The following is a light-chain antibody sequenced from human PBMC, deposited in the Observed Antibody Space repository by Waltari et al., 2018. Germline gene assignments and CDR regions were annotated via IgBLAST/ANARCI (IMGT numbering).Light chain of an antibody. CDR2: DAS. CDR3: QQRSNWPPIT. Sequence: EIELTHSPATLSLSPGERAPPPCRASQIVSSYLAWYQQKPGQAPRLLIYDASNRATGIPARFSGSGSGTDFTLTISSLEPEDFAVYYCQQRSNWPPITFGQGTRLEIK. J-gene: IGKJ5*01. CDR1: QIVSSY. V-gene: IGKV3-11*01.